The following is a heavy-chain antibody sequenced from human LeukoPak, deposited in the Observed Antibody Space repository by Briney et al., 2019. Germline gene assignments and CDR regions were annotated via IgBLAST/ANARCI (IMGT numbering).Heavy chain of an antibody. CDR1: GFTFSSYA. Sequence: GGSLRLSCAASGFTFSSYAMSWVRQAPGKGLEWVSAISGSGGSTYYADSVKGRLTISRDNSKNTLYLQMNSLRAEDTAVYYCAKRPFGGWYPKDGAFDIWGQGTMVTVSS. J-gene: IGHJ3*02. CDR3: AKRPFGGWYPKDGAFDI. D-gene: IGHD6-19*01. V-gene: IGHV3-23*01. CDR2: ISGSGGST.